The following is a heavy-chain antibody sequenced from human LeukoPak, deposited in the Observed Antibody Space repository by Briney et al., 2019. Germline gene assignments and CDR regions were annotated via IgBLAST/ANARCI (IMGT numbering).Heavy chain of an antibody. CDR1: GGSISSGGYY. D-gene: IGHD3-16*01. Sequence: SETLSLTCTVSGGSISSGGYYWSWIRQPPGKGLEWIGYIYHSGSTYYNPSLKSRVTISVDRSKNQFSLKLSSVAAADTAVYYCARGTGGYFDYWGQGTLVTVSS. CDR2: IYHSGST. CDR3: ARGTGGYFDY. J-gene: IGHJ4*02. V-gene: IGHV4-30-2*01.